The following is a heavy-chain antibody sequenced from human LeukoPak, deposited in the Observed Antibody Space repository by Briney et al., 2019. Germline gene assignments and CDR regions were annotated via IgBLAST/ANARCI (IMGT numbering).Heavy chain of an antibody. J-gene: IGHJ6*02. V-gene: IGHV3-23*01. CDR2: ISGSGGST. Sequence: GGSLRLSCAASGFTSSSYAMSWVRQAPGKGLEGVSAISGSGGSTYYADSVKGRFTISRDNSKNTLYLQMNSLRAEDTAVYYCARAYCGGDCYRAYYYYGMDVWGQGTTVTVSS. CDR3: ARAYCGGDCYRAYYYYGMDV. CDR1: GFTSSSYA. D-gene: IGHD2-21*02.